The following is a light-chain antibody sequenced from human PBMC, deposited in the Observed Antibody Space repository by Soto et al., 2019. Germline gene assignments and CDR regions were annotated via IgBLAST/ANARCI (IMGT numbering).Light chain of an antibody. CDR3: QQRSDWPPWT. CDR2: DAS. CDR1: QSISSY. J-gene: IGKJ1*01. V-gene: IGKV3-11*01. Sequence: EIVLTQSPATLSLSPGEGATLSCRASQSISSYLAWHQQKPGQAPRLLIYDASSRATGIPARFSGSGSGTDFTLTISSLEPEDFAVYYCQQRSDWPPWTFGQGTKVEIK.